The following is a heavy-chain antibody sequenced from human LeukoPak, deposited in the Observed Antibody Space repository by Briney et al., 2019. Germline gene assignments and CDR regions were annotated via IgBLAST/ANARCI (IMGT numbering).Heavy chain of an antibody. Sequence: GASVKVSCKASGYTFTSYGISWVRQAPGQGLEWMGWISAHNGNTNYAQKLQGRVTMTTDTSTSTAYMELRSLRSDDTAVYYCARDSGYDILTGYSRYWGQGTLVTVSS. J-gene: IGHJ4*02. CDR2: ISAHNGNT. CDR3: ARDSGYDILTGYSRY. V-gene: IGHV1-18*01. CDR1: GYTFTSYG. D-gene: IGHD3-9*01.